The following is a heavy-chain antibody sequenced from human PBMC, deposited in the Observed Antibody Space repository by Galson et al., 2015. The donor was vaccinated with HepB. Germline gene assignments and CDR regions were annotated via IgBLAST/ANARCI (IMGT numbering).Heavy chain of an antibody. D-gene: IGHD3-22*01. J-gene: IGHJ4*02. CDR1: GFPFNEYA. V-gene: IGHV3-30-3*02. Sequence: SLRLSCASSGFPFNEYALHWVRQAPGKGLEWLAVTSFDGRSVYYGDSVKGRFTVSRDNSRSTLFLQMNSLRPDDTAVYYCAKNFAQWLVLGGFFDMWGQGALVSVSS. CDR2: TSFDGRSV. CDR3: AKNFAQWLVLGGFFDM.